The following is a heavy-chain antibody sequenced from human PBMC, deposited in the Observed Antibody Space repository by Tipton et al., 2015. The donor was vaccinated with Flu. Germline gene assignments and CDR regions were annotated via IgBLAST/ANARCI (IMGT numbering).Heavy chain of an antibody. CDR3: ARGVAAAGTGYYYYYMDV. V-gene: IGHV4-59*01. D-gene: IGHD6-13*01. CDR2: IYYSGST. Sequence: TLSLTCAVYGGSFSGYYWSWIRQPPGKGLEWIGYIYYSGSTNYNPSLKSRVTISVDTSKNQFSLKLSSVTAADTAVYYCARGVAAAGTGYYYYYMDVWGKGTTVTVSS. J-gene: IGHJ6*03. CDR1: GGSFSGYY.